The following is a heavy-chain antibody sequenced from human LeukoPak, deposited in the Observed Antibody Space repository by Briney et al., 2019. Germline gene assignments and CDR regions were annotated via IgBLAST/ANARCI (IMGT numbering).Heavy chain of an antibody. D-gene: IGHD2-15*01. CDR3: AKDHGVALEGYFDY. J-gene: IGHJ4*02. V-gene: IGHV3-30*18. CDR1: GFTFSSYG. Sequence: GGSLRLSCAVSGFTFSSYGMHWVRQAPGKGLEWVAVISYDGTNKYYVDSVKGRFTISRDNSKNTLYLQMNSLRVEDTAVYYCAKDHGVALEGYFDYWGQGTLVTVSS. CDR2: ISYDGTNK.